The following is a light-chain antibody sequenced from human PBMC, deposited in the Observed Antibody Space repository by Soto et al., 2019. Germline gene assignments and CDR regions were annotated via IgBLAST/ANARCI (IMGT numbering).Light chain of an antibody. V-gene: IGLV2-14*01. CDR2: EVT. CDR3: SSYTSSITLV. J-gene: IGLJ2*01. CDR1: SSDVGAYNY. Sequence: QSALTQPASVSGSPGQSITISCTGTSSDVGAYNYVSWYQQHPGKVPKLMIYEVTNRPSGVSNRFSGSKSGNTASLTISGLQAEDEADYYCSSYTSSITLVFGGGPKLTVL.